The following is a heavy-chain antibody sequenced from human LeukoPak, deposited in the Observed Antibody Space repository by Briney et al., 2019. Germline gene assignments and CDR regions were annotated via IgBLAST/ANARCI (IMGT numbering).Heavy chain of an antibody. Sequence: GGSLRLSCAASGFTFSSYAMSWVRQAPGKGLEWGSVISGSGGDTNYADSVKGRFTISRDNSKNRLYLQMNTLRAEDTAVYYCAKPREGSGSYYKSFFDSWGQGTLVTVSS. D-gene: IGHD3-10*01. V-gene: IGHV3-23*01. CDR3: AKPREGSGSYYKSFFDS. CDR2: ISGSGGDT. CDR1: GFTFSSYA. J-gene: IGHJ4*02.